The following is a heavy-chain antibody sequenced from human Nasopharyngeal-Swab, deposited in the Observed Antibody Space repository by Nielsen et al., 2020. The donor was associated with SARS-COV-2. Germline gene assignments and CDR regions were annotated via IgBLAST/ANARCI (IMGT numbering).Heavy chain of an antibody. V-gene: IGHV3-74*01. J-gene: IGHJ4*02. CDR2: IKSDGSST. Sequence: GESLKISCAASGFTFSSYWMHWVRQASGKGLVWVARIKSDGSSTSYADSVKGRFTISRDNAKNTLFLQMNSLRAEDTAVYYCARAYYFDSWGQGTLVTVSS. CDR3: ARAYYFDS. CDR1: GFTFSSYW.